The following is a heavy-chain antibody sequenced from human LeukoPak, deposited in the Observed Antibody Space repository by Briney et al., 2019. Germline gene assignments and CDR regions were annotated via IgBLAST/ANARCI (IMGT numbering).Heavy chain of an antibody. CDR1: GFTFSSYS. V-gene: IGHV3-21*01. CDR3: ATSGTMGATAKRFDY. J-gene: IGHJ4*02. D-gene: IGHD1-26*01. Sequence: PGGSLRLSCAASGFTFSSYSMNWVRQAPGKGLEWVSSISSSSSYIYYADSVKGRFTISRDNAKNSLYLQMNSLRAEDTAVYYCATSGTMGATAKRFDYWGQGTLVTVSS. CDR2: ISSSSSYI.